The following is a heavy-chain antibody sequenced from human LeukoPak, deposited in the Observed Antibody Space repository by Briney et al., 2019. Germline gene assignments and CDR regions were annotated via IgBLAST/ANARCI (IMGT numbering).Heavy chain of an antibody. CDR1: GGSISSNTYS. J-gene: IGHJ4*02. V-gene: IGHV4-39*01. CDR2: IYYSGSA. CDR3: ARHKDSSDYNLPGGDDF. D-gene: IGHD3-22*01. Sequence: SETLSLTCTVSGGSISSNTYSWGWIRQPPGKGLEWIGSIYYSGSAYYNPSLNSRVTISVDTSKNQFSLKLSSVTAADTAVYFCARHKDSSDYNLPGGDDFWDQGTLVTVSS.